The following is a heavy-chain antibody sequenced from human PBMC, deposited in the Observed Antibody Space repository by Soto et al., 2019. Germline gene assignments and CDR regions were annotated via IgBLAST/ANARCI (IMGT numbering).Heavy chain of an antibody. CDR1: GGSFSGYY. Sequence: SETLSLTCAVYGGSFSGYYWSWIRQPPGKGLEWIGEINHSGSTNYNPSLKSRVTISVDTSKNQFSLKLSSVTAADTAVYYCARVRSIIYYYYGMDVWGQGTTVTVSS. V-gene: IGHV4-34*01. D-gene: IGHD3-9*01. CDR3: ARVRSIIYYYYGMDV. J-gene: IGHJ6*02. CDR2: INHSGST.